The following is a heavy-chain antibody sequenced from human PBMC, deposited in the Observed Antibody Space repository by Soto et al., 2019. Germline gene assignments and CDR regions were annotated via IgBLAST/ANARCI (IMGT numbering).Heavy chain of an antibody. CDR3: ARDLWGYCGTDCYPLDV. Sequence: SETLSLTCTVSGGSIRSYYWSWIRQPPGKGLEWIGYIYYSGSTTYNPSLKSRVTISVDTSKNQFSLKLNSVTAADTAVYYCARDLWGYCGTDCYPLDVWGQGTTVTVSS. CDR2: IYYSGST. D-gene: IGHD2-21*02. V-gene: IGHV4-59*01. CDR1: GGSIRSYY. J-gene: IGHJ6*02.